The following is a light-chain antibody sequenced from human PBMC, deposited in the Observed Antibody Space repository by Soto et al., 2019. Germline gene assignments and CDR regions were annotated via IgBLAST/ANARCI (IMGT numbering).Light chain of an antibody. V-gene: IGKV2-30*02. CDR1: QSLVHSDGIAY. CDR3: MQGTHWPIT. CDR2: KVS. Sequence: DVVMTQSPLSLPVTLGQPVSISCRSNQSLVHSDGIAYFSWFQXRQGRSQRRXIYKVSNRDSGVPARFSGSGSGTDVAMKISRVEAEDVGVYYCMQGTHWPITFGQGTRLEIK. J-gene: IGKJ5*01.